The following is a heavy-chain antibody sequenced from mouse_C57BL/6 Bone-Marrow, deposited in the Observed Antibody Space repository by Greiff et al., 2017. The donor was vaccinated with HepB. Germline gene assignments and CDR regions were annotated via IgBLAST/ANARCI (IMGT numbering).Heavy chain of an antibody. CDR2: IDPSDSYT. J-gene: IGHJ4*01. D-gene: IGHD1-1*01. CDR3: ARTDYYGSRGYGMDY. Sequence: QVQLQQPGAELVMPGASVKLSCKASGYTFTSYWMHWVKQRPGQGLEWIGEIDPSDSYTNYNQKFKGKSTLTVDKSSSTAYMQLSSLTSEDSAVYYCARTDYYGSRGYGMDYWGQGTSVTVSS. V-gene: IGHV1-69*01. CDR1: GYTFTSYW.